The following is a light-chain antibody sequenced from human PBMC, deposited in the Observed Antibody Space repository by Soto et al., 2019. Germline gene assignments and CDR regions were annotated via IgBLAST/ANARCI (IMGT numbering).Light chain of an antibody. CDR1: DTVTGKY. CDR2: AAS. Sequence: EIVLTQSPGTLSLSPGDRATLPCSASDTVTGKYLDWYQQKAGQAPRLLIFAASNRATGIPDRFSGSGSGTDFTLTISRLEPEDFAVYFCQQYSSPPQTFGQGTKVDI. V-gene: IGKV3-20*01. J-gene: IGKJ1*01. CDR3: QQYSSPPQT.